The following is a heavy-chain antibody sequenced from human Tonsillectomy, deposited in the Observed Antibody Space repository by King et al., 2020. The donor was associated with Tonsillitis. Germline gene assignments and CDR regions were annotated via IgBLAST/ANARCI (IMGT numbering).Heavy chain of an antibody. CDR1: GFTLSTYW. Sequence: VQLVESGGGLVQPGGSLRLSCTASGFTLSTYWMAWLRQAPGKGLEWVANVNQDERKTNHADSVRGRFTISRDNAKNSLFLQMNSLRAGDTAVYYCARDSNPERSGDYYDAFDLWGQGTMVTVSS. CDR3: ARDSNPERSGDYYDAFDL. CDR2: VNQDERKT. J-gene: IGHJ3*01. D-gene: IGHD3-10*01. V-gene: IGHV3-7*01.